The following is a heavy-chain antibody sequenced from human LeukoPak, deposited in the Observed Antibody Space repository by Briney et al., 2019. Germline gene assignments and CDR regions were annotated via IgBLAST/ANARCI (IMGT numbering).Heavy chain of an antibody. Sequence: ASVKVSCKASGYTFTGYYMHWVRQAPGQGLEWMGWINPNSGGTNYAQKFQGRVTMTGDTSISTAYMELSRLRSDDTAVYYCASHDYVWGSYRSNWFDPWGQGTLVTVSS. CDR2: INPNSGGT. J-gene: IGHJ5*02. V-gene: IGHV1-2*02. CDR1: GYTFTGYY. D-gene: IGHD3-16*02. CDR3: ASHDYVWGSYRSNWFDP.